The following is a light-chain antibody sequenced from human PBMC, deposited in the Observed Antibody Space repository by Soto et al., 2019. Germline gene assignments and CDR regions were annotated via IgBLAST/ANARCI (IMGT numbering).Light chain of an antibody. CDR2: TNN. Sequence: QSVLTQPPSASGTPGQRVTISCSNIRSNTVNWYQQLPGTAPKLLMYTNNQRPSGVPDRFSGSKSGTSASLAISGLRSEDEADYYCAAWDDSLNGWVFGGGTKLTVL. J-gene: IGLJ3*02. CDR3: AAWDDSLNGWV. CDR1: NIRSNT. V-gene: IGLV1-44*01.